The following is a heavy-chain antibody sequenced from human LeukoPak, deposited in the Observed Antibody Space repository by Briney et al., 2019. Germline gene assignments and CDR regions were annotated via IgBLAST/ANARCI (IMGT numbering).Heavy chain of an antibody. D-gene: IGHD3-22*01. CDR2: MNPNNNNT. CDR3: ARGIIYDSSGYYSLGFDP. J-gene: IGHJ5*02. Sequence: ASVKVSCKASGYTFTSYDINWVRQATGQGLEWMGWMNPNNNNTGYAQKFQGRVTMTRNTSISTAYMELSSLRSEDTAVYYCARGIIYDSSGYYSLGFDPWGQGTLVTVSS. V-gene: IGHV1-8*01. CDR1: GYTFTSYD.